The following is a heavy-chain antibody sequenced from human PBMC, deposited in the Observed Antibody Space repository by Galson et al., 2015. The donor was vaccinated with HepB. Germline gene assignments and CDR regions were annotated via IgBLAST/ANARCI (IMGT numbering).Heavy chain of an antibody. J-gene: IGHJ6*02. D-gene: IGHD3-10*01. V-gene: IGHV3-49*03. CDR1: GFTFGAYA. CDR2: IRSKAYGGTT. CDR3: TRGGVRGVISAFYGMDV. Sequence: SLRLSCAASGFTFGAYAMSWFRQAPGKGLEWVGFIRSKAYGGTTEYAAYVKGRFTITRDDSKSIAYLQMNSLKTEDTAVYYCTRGGVRGVISAFYGMDVWGQGTTVTVSS.